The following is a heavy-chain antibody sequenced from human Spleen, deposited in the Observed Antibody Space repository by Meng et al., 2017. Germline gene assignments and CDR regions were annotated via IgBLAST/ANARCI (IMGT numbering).Heavy chain of an antibody. CDR3: ASGRGSYRFFDY. Sequence: QLQLQVSGPGLVKPSQTLSLTCTVSGGSISSGGSCWSWVRQHPGKGLEWIGYIYYSGRTYYNPSLKSRVTISVDTSKNQFSLKLSSVTAADTAVYYCASGRGSYRFFDYWGQGTLVTVSS. V-gene: IGHV4-31*03. CDR2: IYYSGRT. J-gene: IGHJ4*02. D-gene: IGHD1-26*01. CDR1: GGSISSGGSC.